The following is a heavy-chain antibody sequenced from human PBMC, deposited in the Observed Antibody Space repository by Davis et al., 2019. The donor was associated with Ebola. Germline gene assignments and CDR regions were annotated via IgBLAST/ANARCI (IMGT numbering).Heavy chain of an antibody. CDR3: AQENRGYSGYNDY. CDR2: ISYDGSNK. CDR1: GFTFRTYW. D-gene: IGHD5-12*01. V-gene: IGHV3-30*18. Sequence: PGGSLRLSCAASGFTFRTYWMNWVRQAPGKGLEWVAVISYDGSNKYYADSVKGRFTISRDNAKNSLYLQMNSLRAEDTAVYYCAQENRGYSGYNDYWGQGTLVTVSS. J-gene: IGHJ4*02.